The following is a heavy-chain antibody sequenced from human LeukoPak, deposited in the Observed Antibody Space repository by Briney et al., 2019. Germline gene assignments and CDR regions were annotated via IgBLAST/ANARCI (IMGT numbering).Heavy chain of an antibody. CDR2: ISSSGSNI. D-gene: IGHD3-22*01. Sequence: PGGSLRLSCAASGFTFSSYEMNWVRQAPGKGLDWVSYISSSGSNIYYADSVKGRFTISRDNAKNSLYLQMNSLRAEDTAVYYCARGPGYYYDSSGYSDYWGQGTLVTVSS. V-gene: IGHV3-48*03. CDR3: ARGPGYYYDSSGYSDY. J-gene: IGHJ4*02. CDR1: GFTFSSYE.